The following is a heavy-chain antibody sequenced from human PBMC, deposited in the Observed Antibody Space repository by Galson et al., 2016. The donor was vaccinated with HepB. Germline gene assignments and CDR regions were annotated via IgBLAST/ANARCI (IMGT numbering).Heavy chain of an antibody. CDR1: GFTFSVYG. Sequence: SLRLSCAASGFTFSVYGMHWVRQAPGKGLEWVAVIWYDGRSDYYADSVKGRFTISSDNSKNTMYLQMNNVSVEDTAVYYCAKDLQMTTAYNNWLDPWGQGTLVTVSS. J-gene: IGHJ5*02. D-gene: IGHD4-17*01. CDR2: IWYDGRSD. V-gene: IGHV3-33*03. CDR3: AKDLQMTTAYNNWLDP.